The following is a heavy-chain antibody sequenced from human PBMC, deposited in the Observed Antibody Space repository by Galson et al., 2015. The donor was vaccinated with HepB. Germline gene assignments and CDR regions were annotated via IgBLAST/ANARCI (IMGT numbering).Heavy chain of an antibody. CDR3: ARDGARRFYNWFDP. CDR1: GYTFTKYA. Sequence: SVKVSCKASGYTFTKYAMNWVRQAPGQGLEWMGWINTNTGNSMYAQGFTGRFAFSLDTSVSTAYPQISGLKAEDTAVYYCARDGARRFYNWFDPWGQGTLVTVSS. V-gene: IGHV7-4-1*02. CDR2: INTNTGNS. J-gene: IGHJ5*02. D-gene: IGHD1-14*01.